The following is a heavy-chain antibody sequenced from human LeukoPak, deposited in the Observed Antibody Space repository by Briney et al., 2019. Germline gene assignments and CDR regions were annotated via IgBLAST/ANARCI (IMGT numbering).Heavy chain of an antibody. V-gene: IGHV5-51*01. D-gene: IGHD3-22*01. CDR3: ARRYYYDSSGYYLAHDAFDI. CDR1: GYSFTNYW. Sequence: GESLKISCKGSGYSFTNYWIAWVRQMPGKGLEWMGIIYPGDSETRYSPSFQGQVTISADKSISTAYLQWSSLKASDTAMYYCARRYYYDSSGYYLAHDAFDIWGQGTMVTVSS. J-gene: IGHJ3*02. CDR2: IYPGDSET.